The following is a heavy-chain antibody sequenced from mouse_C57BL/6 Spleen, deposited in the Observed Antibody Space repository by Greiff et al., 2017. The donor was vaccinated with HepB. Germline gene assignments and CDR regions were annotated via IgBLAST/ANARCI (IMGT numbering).Heavy chain of an antibody. CDR3: AKLRSGVY. V-gene: IGHV1-59*01. D-gene: IGHD3-1*01. CDR1: GYTFTSYW. CDR2: IDPSDSYT. J-gene: IGHJ2*01. Sequence: QVQLQQPGAELVRPGTSVKLSCKASGYTFTSYWMHWVKQRPGQGLEWIGVIDPSDSYTNYNQKFKGKATLTVDTSSSTAYMQLSSLTSEDSAVYYCAKLRSGVYWGQGTTLTVSS.